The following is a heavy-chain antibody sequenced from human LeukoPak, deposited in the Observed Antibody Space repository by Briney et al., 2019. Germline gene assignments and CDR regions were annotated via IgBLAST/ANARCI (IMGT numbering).Heavy chain of an antibody. J-gene: IGHJ4*02. CDR1: GFTFSSYA. CDR3: VKGGRGYSYGYWSDY. Sequence: GGSLRLSCSASGFTFSSYAMHWVRQAPGKGLEYASAISSNGGSTYYADSVKGRFTISRDNSKNTLYLQMSSLRAEDTAVYYCVKGGRGYSYGYWSDYWGQGTLVTVSS. D-gene: IGHD5-18*01. CDR2: ISSNGGST. V-gene: IGHV3-64D*06.